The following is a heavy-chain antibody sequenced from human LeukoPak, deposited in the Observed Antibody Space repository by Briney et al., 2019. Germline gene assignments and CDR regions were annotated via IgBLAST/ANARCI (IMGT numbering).Heavy chain of an antibody. J-gene: IGHJ4*02. CDR2: ISAYNGNT. V-gene: IGHV1-18*01. CDR3: AREKRGYCSGGSCYADY. CDR1: GYTFTSYG. D-gene: IGHD2-15*01. Sequence: GASVKVSCKASGYTFTSYGISWVRQAPGQGLELMGWISAYNGNTNYAQKLQGRVTMTTDTYTSTAYMELRSLRSDDTAVYYCAREKRGYCSGGSCYADYWGQGTLVTVSS.